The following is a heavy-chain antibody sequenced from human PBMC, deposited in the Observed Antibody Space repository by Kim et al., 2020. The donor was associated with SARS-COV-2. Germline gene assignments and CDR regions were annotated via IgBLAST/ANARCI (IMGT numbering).Heavy chain of an antibody. J-gene: IGHJ4*02. D-gene: IGHD3-10*01. CDR2: ISAYNGDT. CDR1: GYTFTSYG. Sequence: ASVKVSCKASGYTFTSYGISWVRQAPGQGLEWMGWISAYNGDTNYAQKLQGRVTITTDTSTSTAYMELRSLRSDDTAVYYCARGRDYGSGSPLHYWGRGTLVTVSS. V-gene: IGHV1-18*01. CDR3: ARGRDYGSGSPLHY.